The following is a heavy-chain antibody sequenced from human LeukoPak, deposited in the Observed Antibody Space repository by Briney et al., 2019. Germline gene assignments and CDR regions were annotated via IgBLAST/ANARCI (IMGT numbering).Heavy chain of an antibody. Sequence: SVKVSCKASGGTFSSYAISWVRQAPGQGLEWMGGIIPIFGTANYAQKFQGRVTITAHESTSTAYMELSSLRSEDTAVYYCARENPILFYDSSAQYPRGGFDIWGQGTMVTVSS. CDR1: GGTFSSYA. V-gene: IGHV1-69*13. CDR3: ARENPILFYDSSAQYPRGGFDI. CDR2: IIPIFGTA. J-gene: IGHJ3*02. D-gene: IGHD3-22*01.